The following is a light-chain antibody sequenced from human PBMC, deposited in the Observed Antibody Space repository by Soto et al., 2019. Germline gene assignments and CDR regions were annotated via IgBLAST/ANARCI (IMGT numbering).Light chain of an antibody. Sequence: DIQMTQSPSTLTASVGDRVTITCRASQSISSWLAWYQQKPGKAPKLLIYKASSLESGVPSRFSGSGSGTEFTLTISSLHPDDFATYYCQQYNSYPITFGQGTRLEI. CDR3: QQYNSYPIT. CDR1: QSISSW. V-gene: IGKV1-5*03. J-gene: IGKJ5*01. CDR2: KAS.